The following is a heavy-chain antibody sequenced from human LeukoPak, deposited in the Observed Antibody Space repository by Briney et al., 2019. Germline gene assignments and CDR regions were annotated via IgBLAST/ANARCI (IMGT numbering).Heavy chain of an antibody. J-gene: IGHJ4*02. Sequence: GGSLRLSCAASGFTFSSYGMHWVRQAPGKGLEWVAVISYDGSNKYYADSVKGRFTISRDNSKNTLYLQMNSLRAEDTAVYYCAKGQSPSIVGAFDYWGQGTLVTVSS. CDR3: AKGQSPSIVGAFDY. D-gene: IGHD1-26*01. CDR1: GFTFSSYG. V-gene: IGHV3-30*18. CDR2: ISYDGSNK.